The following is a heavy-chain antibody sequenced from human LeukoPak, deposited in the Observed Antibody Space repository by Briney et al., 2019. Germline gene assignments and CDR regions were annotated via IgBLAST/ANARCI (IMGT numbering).Heavy chain of an antibody. CDR1: GFTFSSYG. V-gene: IGHV3-23*01. J-gene: IGHJ4*02. Sequence: GGSLRLSCAASGFTFSSYGMSWVRQAPGKGPQWVSAITGSGGTTYYADSVKGRFTTSRDNSKNTLYLQMNSLRAEDTAVYYCAKIQGYFDYWGQGNLVTVSS. CDR2: ITGSGGTT. CDR3: AKIQGYFDY.